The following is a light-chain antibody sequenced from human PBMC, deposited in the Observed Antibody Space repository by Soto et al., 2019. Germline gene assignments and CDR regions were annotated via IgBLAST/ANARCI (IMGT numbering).Light chain of an antibody. CDR3: SSFASSNPLV. V-gene: IGLV2-8*01. CDR2: EVT. Sequence: QSALTQPPSASGSPGQSVTISCTGTSSDVGAYNYVSWYQQHAGKAPKLVIYEVTKRPSGVPDRFSGSKSANTASLTVSGLQADDEADYYCSSFASSNPLVFGGGTKLTVL. J-gene: IGLJ3*02. CDR1: SSDVGAYNY.